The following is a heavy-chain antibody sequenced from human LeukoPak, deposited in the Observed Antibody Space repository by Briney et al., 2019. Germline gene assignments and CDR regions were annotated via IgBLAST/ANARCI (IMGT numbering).Heavy chain of an antibody. Sequence: PGGSLRLSCAASGFTFSSYAMSWVRQAPGKGLEWVSAISGSGGSTYYADSVKGRFTISRDNSKSTLYLQMNSLRAEDTAVYYCAKALYYDSSGYYDYWGQGTLVTVSS. V-gene: IGHV3-23*01. J-gene: IGHJ4*02. D-gene: IGHD3-22*01. CDR1: GFTFSSYA. CDR2: ISGSGGST. CDR3: AKALYYDSSGYYDY.